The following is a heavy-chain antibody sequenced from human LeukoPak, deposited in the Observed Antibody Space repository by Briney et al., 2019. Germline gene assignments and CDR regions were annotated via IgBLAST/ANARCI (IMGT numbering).Heavy chain of an antibody. CDR1: GFTFSSYG. CDR2: ISYDGSNK. D-gene: IGHD6-19*01. V-gene: IGHV3-30*18. Sequence: GGSLRLSCAASGFTFSSYGMHWVRQAPGKGLEWVAVISYDGSNKYYADSVKGRFTISRDNSKNTLYLQMNSLRAEDMALYYCAKEGYSSGQGYFDCWGQGTLVTVSS. J-gene: IGHJ4*02. CDR3: AKEGYSSGQGYFDC.